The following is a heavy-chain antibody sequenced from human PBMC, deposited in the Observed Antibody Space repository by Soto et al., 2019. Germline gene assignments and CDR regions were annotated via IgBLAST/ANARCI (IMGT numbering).Heavy chain of an antibody. CDR2: IIPIFGTA. Sequence: EASVKVSCKASGGTFSSYAISWVRQAPGQGLEWMGGIIPIFGTANYAQKFQGRVTITADESTSTAYMELSSLRSEDTAVYYCARSDYGDYVSWFDPWGQGTLVTVSS. CDR1: GGTFSSYA. J-gene: IGHJ5*02. D-gene: IGHD4-17*01. CDR3: ARSDYGDYVSWFDP. V-gene: IGHV1-69*13.